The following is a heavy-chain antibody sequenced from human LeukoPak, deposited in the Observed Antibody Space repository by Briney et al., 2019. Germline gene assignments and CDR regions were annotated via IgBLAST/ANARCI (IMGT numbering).Heavy chain of an antibody. CDR2: ISSSSSSV. CDR3: ARSRVEVTGKTWVCDY. D-gene: IGHD1-14*01. V-gene: IGHV3-11*04. Sequence: GGSLRLSCAASGFTFSDYYMSWIRQAPGKGLKWVSSISSSSSSVYFADSVKGRFTISRDNAKNSLYLQMNSLRAEDTAVYYCARSRVEVTGKTWVCDYWGQGTLVTVSS. J-gene: IGHJ4*02. CDR1: GFTFSDYY.